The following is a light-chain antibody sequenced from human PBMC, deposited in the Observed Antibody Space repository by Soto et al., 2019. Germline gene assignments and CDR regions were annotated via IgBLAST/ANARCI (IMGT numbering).Light chain of an antibody. CDR3: AVWDDSLNGYV. CDR2: NNN. Sequence: QSVLTQPPSVSGAPGQRVTISCTGSSSNIGAGYDVHWYQQLPGTAPKLLIYNNNQRPSGVPARFSGSKSGTSASLAISGLQSEDEADYYCAVWDDSLNGYVFGTGTKLTVL. V-gene: IGLV1-44*01. J-gene: IGLJ1*01. CDR1: SSNIGAGYD.